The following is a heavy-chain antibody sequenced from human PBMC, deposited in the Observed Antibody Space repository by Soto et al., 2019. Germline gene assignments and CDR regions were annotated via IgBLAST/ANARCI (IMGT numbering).Heavy chain of an antibody. D-gene: IGHD2-2*01. CDR3: ARHKGYCSSTSCYGMDV. CDR2: IYPGDSDT. V-gene: IGHV5-51*01. J-gene: IGHJ6*04. Sequence: XESLISSCKGSGCSFTSYWIVWVRQMPGKGLEWMGTIYPGDSDTRYSPSFQGQVTISADKFISTAYLQWNSLKASDTAMYFCARHKGYCSSTSCYGMDVWGKGATVTVSS. CDR1: GCSFTSYW.